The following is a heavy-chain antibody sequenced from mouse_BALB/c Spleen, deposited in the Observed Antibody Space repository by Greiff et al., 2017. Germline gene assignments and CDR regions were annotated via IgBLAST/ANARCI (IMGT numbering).Heavy chain of an antibody. CDR2: INPSTGYT. CDR1: GYTFTSYW. J-gene: IGHJ4*01. D-gene: IGHD2-14*01. V-gene: IGHV1-7*01. CDR3: ATRGRYDYAMDY. Sequence: QVQLQQSGAELAKPGASVKMSCKASGYTFTSYWMHWVKQRPGQGLEWIGYINPSTGYTEYNQKFKDKATLTADKSSSTAYMQLSSLTSEDSAVYYCATRGRYDYAMDYWGQGTSVTVSS.